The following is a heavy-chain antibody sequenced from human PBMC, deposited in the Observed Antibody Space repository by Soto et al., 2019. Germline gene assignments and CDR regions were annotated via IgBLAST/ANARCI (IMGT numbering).Heavy chain of an antibody. CDR1: GFTFSSYD. J-gene: IGHJ4*02. V-gene: IGHV3-33*01. CDR2: IWYDGSNK. CDR3: ARMHMAYSGSYLVYFDY. D-gene: IGHD1-26*01. Sequence: GGSLRLSCAASGFTFSSYDMHWVRQAPGKGLEWVAVIWYDGSNKYYADSVKGRFTISRDNSKNTLYLQMNSLRAEDTAVYYCARMHMAYSGSYLVYFDYWCQGTLVTVSS.